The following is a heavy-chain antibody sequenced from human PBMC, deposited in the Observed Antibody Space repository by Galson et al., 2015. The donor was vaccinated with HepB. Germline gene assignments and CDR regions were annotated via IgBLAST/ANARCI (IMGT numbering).Heavy chain of an antibody. V-gene: IGHV3-30*04. J-gene: IGHJ3*02. CDR3: AKEKLRLGAFDI. Sequence: SLRLSCAASGFTFSSYAMHWVRQAPGKGLEWVAVISYDGSNKYYADSVKGRFTISRDNSKNTLYLQMNSLRAEDTAVYYCAKEKLRLGAFDIWGQGTMVTVSS. CDR1: GFTFSSYA. CDR2: ISYDGSNK. D-gene: IGHD6-25*01.